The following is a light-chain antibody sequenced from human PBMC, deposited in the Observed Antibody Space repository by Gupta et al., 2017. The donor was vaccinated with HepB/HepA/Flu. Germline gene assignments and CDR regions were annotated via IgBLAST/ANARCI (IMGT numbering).Light chain of an antibody. CDR1: SNDIGHYKF. CDR2: EVS. V-gene: IGLV2-8*01. Sequence: QSALTQPPSASGSPGQSVTISCSGSSNDIGHYKFVSWYQHHPGKAPRLIIFEVSERPSGVPDRFSGSKSGNIASLTVSGLQAEDEPHYYCSSFAASLNSAVFGG. J-gene: IGLJ3*02. CDR3: SSFAASLNSAV.